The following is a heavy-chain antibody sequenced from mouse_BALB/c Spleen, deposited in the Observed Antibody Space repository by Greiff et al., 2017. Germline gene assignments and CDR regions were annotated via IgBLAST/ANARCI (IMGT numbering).Heavy chain of an antibody. CDR1: GFTFSSYT. J-gene: IGHJ3*01. D-gene: IGHD1-2*01. CDR2: ISNGGGST. V-gene: IGHV5-12-2*01. Sequence: EVKLMESGGGLVQPGGSLKLSCAASGFTFSSYTMSWVRQTPEKRLEWVAYISNGGGSTYYPDTVKGRFTISRDNAKNTLYLQMSSLKSEDTAMYYCAATWFAYWGQGTLVTVSA. CDR3: AATWFAY.